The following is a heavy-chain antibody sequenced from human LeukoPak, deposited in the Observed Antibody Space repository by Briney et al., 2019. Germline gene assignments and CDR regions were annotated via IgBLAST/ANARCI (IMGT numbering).Heavy chain of an antibody. CDR3: AKIHQNRVVVGAKGAFDM. D-gene: IGHD2-15*01. CDR2: IGSSGGGT. V-gene: IGHV3-23*01. J-gene: IGHJ3*02. CDR1: GLTFNNYA. Sequence: GGSLRLSCEVSGLTFNNYAMHWVRQSSGKGLEWVSGIGSSGGGTYYADSVKGRFTISRDTSKDTVYLQMDSLRAEDTAIYYCAKIHQNRVVVGAKGAFDMWGQGTVVTVSS.